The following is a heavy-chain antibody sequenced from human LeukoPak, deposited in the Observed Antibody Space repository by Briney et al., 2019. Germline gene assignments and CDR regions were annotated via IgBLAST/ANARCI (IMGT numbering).Heavy chain of an antibody. CDR2: INRDGSST. CDR3: ARVRFGYSSIPFDY. V-gene: IGHV3-74*01. J-gene: IGHJ4*02. D-gene: IGHD6-19*01. Sequence: PGGSLRLSCAASGFTLSRYWLHWVRQAPGKGRVWVSRINRDGSSTSYADSVKGRFTISRDNAKNTLYLQMNRLRAEATAVYYCARVRFGYSSIPFDYWGQGTLVTVSS. CDR1: GFTLSRYW.